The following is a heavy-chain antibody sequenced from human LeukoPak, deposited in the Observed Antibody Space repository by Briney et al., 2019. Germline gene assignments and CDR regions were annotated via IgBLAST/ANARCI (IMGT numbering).Heavy chain of an antibody. CDR1: GGSISSSSYY. J-gene: IGHJ3*02. V-gene: IGHV4-39*01. CDR3: ARHVDLYDSSGYYFDAFDI. CDR2: VYYSGST. D-gene: IGHD3-22*01. Sequence: SETLSLTCTVSGGSISSSSYYWGWIRQPPGKGLEWIGSVYYSGSTYYNPSLKSRVTISVDTSKNQFSLKLSSVTAADTAVYYCARHVDLYDSSGYYFDAFDIWGQGTMVTVSS.